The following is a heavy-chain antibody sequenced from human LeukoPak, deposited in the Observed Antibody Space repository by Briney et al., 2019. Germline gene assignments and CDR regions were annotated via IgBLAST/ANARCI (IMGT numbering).Heavy chain of an antibody. J-gene: IGHJ3*01. CDR1: GFTFSSYA. Sequence: QTGGSLRLSCAASGFTFSSYAMHWVRQAPGKGLEYVSAITTNGGRTYYASSVKGRFTISRDNSKNTLYLQMGSLRAEDMAVYYCARDLVVGATAFDFWGQGTLVTVSP. CDR2: ITTNGGRT. V-gene: IGHV3-64*01. CDR3: ARDLVVGATAFDF. D-gene: IGHD1-26*01.